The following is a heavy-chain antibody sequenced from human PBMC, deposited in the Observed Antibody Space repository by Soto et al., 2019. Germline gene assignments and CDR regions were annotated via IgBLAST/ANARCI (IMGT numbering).Heavy chain of an antibody. CDR3: ARVGGGYQLLSYYYYGMDV. V-gene: IGHV3-21*01. CDR1: GFTFSSYS. D-gene: IGHD2-2*01. J-gene: IGHJ6*02. CDR2: ISSSSSYI. Sequence: PGGSLRLSCAASGFTFSSYSMNWVRQAPGKGLDWVSSISSSSSYIYYADSVKGRFTISRDNAKNSLYLQMNSLRAEDTAVYYCARVGGGYQLLSYYYYGMDVWSQGTTVTVSS.